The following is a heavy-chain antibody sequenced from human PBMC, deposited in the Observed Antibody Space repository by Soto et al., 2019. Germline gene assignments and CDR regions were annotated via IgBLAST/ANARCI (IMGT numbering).Heavy chain of an antibody. J-gene: IGHJ5*02. Sequence: ESLKISFKGSGYSLTSYWIGWVRQIPGKGLEWMGIIYPGDSDTRYSPSFQGQVTISADKSISTAYLQWSSLRASDTAMYYCARQGHYGGNSGEWFDPWGQGTLVTVSS. CDR2: IYPGDSDT. D-gene: IGHD4-17*01. V-gene: IGHV5-51*01. CDR3: ARQGHYGGNSGEWFDP. CDR1: GYSLTSYW.